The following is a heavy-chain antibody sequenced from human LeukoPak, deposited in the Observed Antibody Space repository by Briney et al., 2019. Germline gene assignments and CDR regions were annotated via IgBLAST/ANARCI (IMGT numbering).Heavy chain of an antibody. D-gene: IGHD6-19*01. V-gene: IGHV3-7*03. CDR1: GFTFSSYW. CDR3: ARDRAVAGFDY. Sequence: GGSLRLSCAASGFTFSSYWMNWARQAPGKGLEWVASINHNGNVNYYVDSVKGRFTISRDNAKNSLYLQMSNLRAEDTAVYFCARDRAVAGFDYWGQGTLVTVSS. CDR2: INHNGNVN. J-gene: IGHJ4*02.